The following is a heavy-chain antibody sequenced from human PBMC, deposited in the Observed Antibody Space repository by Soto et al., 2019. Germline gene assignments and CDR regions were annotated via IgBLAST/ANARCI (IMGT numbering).Heavy chain of an antibody. CDR3: ATPGGPGSGGYYYFDY. D-gene: IGHD3-22*01. Sequence: ASVKVSCKASGYTFTGYYVHWVRQAPGQGLEWMGWINPKSGGTKYAQKFQGRVTMTRDTSISTAYMELSSLRSDDTAVYYCATPGGPGSGGYYYFDYWGQGXLVTVSS. J-gene: IGHJ4*02. CDR1: GYTFTGYY. CDR2: INPKSGGT. V-gene: IGHV1-2*02.